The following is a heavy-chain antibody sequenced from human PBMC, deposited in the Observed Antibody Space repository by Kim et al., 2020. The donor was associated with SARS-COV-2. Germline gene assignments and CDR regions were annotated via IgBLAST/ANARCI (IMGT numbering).Heavy chain of an antibody. V-gene: IGHV4-4*02. Sequence: SETLSLTCAVSGGSISSSNWWSWVRQPPGKGLEWIGEIYHSGSTNYNPSLKSRVTISVDKSKNQFSLKLSSVTAADTAVYYCADLAPKRREWFGELLGYFDYWGQGTLVTVSS. CDR2: IYHSGST. D-gene: IGHD3-10*01. J-gene: IGHJ4*01. CDR3: ADLAPKRREWFGELLGYFDY. CDR1: GGSISSSNW.